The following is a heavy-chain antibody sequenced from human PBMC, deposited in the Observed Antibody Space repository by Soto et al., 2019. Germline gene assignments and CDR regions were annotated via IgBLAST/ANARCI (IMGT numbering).Heavy chain of an antibody. CDR2: ISYDGSNK. Sequence: GGSLRLSCAASGFTFSSYGMHWVRQAPGKGLEWVAVISYDGSNKYYADSVKGRFTISRDNSKNTLYLQMNSLRAEDTAVYYCAKDGYNIGLMVRYYYYYGMDVWGQGTTVTVSS. J-gene: IGHJ6*02. D-gene: IGHD2-8*01. CDR3: AKDGYNIGLMVRYYYYYGMDV. V-gene: IGHV3-30*18. CDR1: GFTFSSYG.